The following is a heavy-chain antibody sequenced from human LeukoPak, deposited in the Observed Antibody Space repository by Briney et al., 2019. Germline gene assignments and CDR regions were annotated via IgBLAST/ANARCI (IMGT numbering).Heavy chain of an antibody. CDR3: ARAASSSGRRLDY. J-gene: IGHJ4*02. D-gene: IGHD3-10*01. CDR2: IIPILGIA. CDR1: GGTFSSYA. V-gene: IGHV1-69*04. Sequence: VASVKVSCKASGGTFSSYAISWVRQAPGQGLEWMGRIIPILGIANYAQKFQGRVTITADKSTSTAYMELSSLRSEDTAVYYCARAASSSGRRLDYWGQGTLVTVSS.